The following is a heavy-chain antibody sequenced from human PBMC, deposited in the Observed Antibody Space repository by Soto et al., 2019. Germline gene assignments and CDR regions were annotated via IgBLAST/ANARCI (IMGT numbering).Heavy chain of an antibody. D-gene: IGHD1-7*01. J-gene: IGHJ4*02. CDR2: IWYDGSNK. V-gene: IGHV3-33*01. CDR3: ARDGIGGTVFRGFCDY. Sequence: QKYLVESGGGVVQPGGSLRLSCVASGSIFSGYGMHWVRQAPGKGLEWVAVIWYDGSNKYYADSVKGRFIISRDNSQKVLYLQMDRLRAEDTAVYYCARDGIGGTVFRGFCDYWGQGTLVTVSS. CDR1: GSIFSGYG.